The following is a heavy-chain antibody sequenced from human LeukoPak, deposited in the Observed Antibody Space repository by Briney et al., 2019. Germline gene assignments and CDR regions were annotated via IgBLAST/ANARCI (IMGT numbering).Heavy chain of an antibody. D-gene: IGHD3-22*01. CDR3: ARGPTYYYDSSGYWDSGMDV. CDR1: GFTFSSYS. V-gene: IGHV3-48*02. CDR2: ISSSSSTI. J-gene: IGHJ6*02. Sequence: GGSLRLSCAASGFTFSSYSMNWVRQAPGKGLEWVSYISSSSSTIYYADSVKGRFTISRDNAKNSLYLQMNSLRDEDTAVYYCARGPTYYYDSSGYWDSGMDVWGQGTTVTVSS.